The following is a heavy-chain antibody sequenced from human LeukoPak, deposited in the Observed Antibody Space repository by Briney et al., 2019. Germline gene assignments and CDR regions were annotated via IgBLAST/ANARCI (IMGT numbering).Heavy chain of an antibody. Sequence: PGGSLRLSCAASGFAFNNAWMSWVRQAPGKGLEWIGRIKSKTGGAAIEYAAPVTGRFTISRDESKNTLYLQMNSLKSEDTAVYYCSTNGVRDNSGYYYIFDYWGQGTLVTVSS. D-gene: IGHD3-22*01. J-gene: IGHJ4*02. V-gene: IGHV3-15*01. CDR1: GFAFNNAW. CDR3: STNGVRDNSGYYYIFDY. CDR2: IKSKTGGAAI.